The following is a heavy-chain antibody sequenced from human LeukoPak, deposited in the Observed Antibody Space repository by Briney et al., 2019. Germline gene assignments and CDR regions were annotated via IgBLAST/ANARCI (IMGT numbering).Heavy chain of an antibody. V-gene: IGHV4-59*12. J-gene: IGHJ5*02. CDR3: ARDWVGGWFDP. Sequence: SETLSLTCSVSGGSISSYYWSWIRQPPGKGLEYIGYIYYSGSTNYNPSLKSRVTMSVDTSKNQFSLKLSSVTAADTAVYYCARDWVGGWFDPWGQGTLVTVSS. CDR1: GGSISSYY. CDR2: IYYSGST. D-gene: IGHD2-15*01.